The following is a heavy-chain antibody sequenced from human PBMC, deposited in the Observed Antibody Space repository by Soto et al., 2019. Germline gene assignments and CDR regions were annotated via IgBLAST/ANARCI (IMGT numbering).Heavy chain of an antibody. CDR1: GGSFSGYY. CDR3: ARGKGKPHDFGVVPRHRASHYFDY. CDR2: INHSGST. J-gene: IGHJ4*02. Sequence: QVQLQQWGAGLLKPSETLSLTCAVYGGSFSGYYWSWIRQPPGKGLEWIGEINHSGSTNYNPSLKSRVTISVDTSKNQFSLKLSSVTAADTAVYYCARGKGKPHDFGVVPRHRASHYFDYWGQGTLVTVSS. V-gene: IGHV4-34*01. D-gene: IGHD3-3*01.